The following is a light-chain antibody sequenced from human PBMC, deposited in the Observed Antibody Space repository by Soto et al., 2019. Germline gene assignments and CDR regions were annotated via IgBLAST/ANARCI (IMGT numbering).Light chain of an antibody. CDR1: SSDVGAYNY. CDR3: SSYTSSSPLV. J-gene: IGLJ2*01. CDR2: DVS. V-gene: IGLV2-14*03. Sequence: QSALTQPASVSGSPGQSITISCTGTSSDVGAYNYVSWYRHHPGKAPQLMICDVSDRPSGVSTRFSGSKSGNTASLTISGLQAEDEADYYCSSYTSSSPLVFGGGTKVTVL.